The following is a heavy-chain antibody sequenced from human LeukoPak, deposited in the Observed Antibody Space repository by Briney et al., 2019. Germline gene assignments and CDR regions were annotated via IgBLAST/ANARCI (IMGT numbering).Heavy chain of an antibody. V-gene: IGHV1-2*02. Sequence: ASVKVSCKASGYTFTGYYMHWVRQAPGQGLEWMGWINPNSGGTNYAQKFQGRVTMTRDTSISTAYMELSRLRSDDTAVYYCARSRQQLVRGWFDPWGQGTLVTVSS. J-gene: IGHJ5*02. CDR2: INPNSGGT. D-gene: IGHD6-13*01. CDR1: GYTFTGYY. CDR3: ARSRQQLVRGWFDP.